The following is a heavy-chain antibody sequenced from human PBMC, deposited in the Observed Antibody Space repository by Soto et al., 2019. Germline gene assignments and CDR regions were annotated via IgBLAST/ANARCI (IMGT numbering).Heavy chain of an antibody. CDR1: GGSISSGGYS. CDR2: IYHSGST. V-gene: IGHV4-30-2*01. J-gene: IGHJ4*02. D-gene: IGHD3-22*01. Sequence: QLQLQESGSGLVKPSQTLSLTCAVSGGSISSGGYSWSWIRQPPGKGLEWIGYIYHSGSTYYNPSLKSRVTISVDRSKNQFSLKRSSVTAADTAVYYCARGRMYYYDSSGYYLDYWGQGTLVTVSS. CDR3: ARGRMYYYDSSGYYLDY.